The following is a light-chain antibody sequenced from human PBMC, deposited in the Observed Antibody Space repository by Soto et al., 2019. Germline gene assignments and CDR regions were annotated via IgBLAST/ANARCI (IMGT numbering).Light chain of an antibody. CDR3: QQYDSSPRT. CDR1: QSVSGRY. Sequence: EIVLTQSPGNLSLSPGERAALSCRASQSVSGRYLAWYQQKPGQAPRLLIYDASNRATGIPARFSGSGSGTDFSLTISSLEPEDLAVYYCQQYDSSPRTFGQGTKVDIK. CDR2: DAS. J-gene: IGKJ1*01. V-gene: IGKV3-20*01.